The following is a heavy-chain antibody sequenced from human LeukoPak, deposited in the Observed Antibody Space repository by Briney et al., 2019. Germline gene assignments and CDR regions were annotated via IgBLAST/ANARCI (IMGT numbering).Heavy chain of an antibody. CDR3: ARRLLWFGELSLDY. V-gene: IGHV1-8*01. D-gene: IGHD3-10*01. Sequence: ASVKVSCKASGYTFTSYDINWVRQATGQGLEWMGWMNPNSGNTGYAQKFQGRVTMTRNTSISTAYMELSSLRSEDTAVYYCARRLLWFGELSLDYWGQGTLVTVSS. J-gene: IGHJ4*02. CDR1: GYTFTSYD. CDR2: MNPNSGNT.